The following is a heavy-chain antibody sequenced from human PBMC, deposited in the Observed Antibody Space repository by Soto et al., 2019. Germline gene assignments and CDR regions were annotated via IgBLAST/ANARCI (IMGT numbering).Heavy chain of an antibody. Sequence: ASVKVSCKASGYTFTSYGISWVRQAPGQGLEWMGWISAYNGNTNYAQKLQGRVTMTTDTSTSTAYMELRSLRSDDTAVYYCARDTYYYDSSGGSTYYYYGMDVWGQGATVTAP. V-gene: IGHV1-18*01. CDR3: ARDTYYYDSSGGSTYYYYGMDV. CDR1: GYTFTSYG. CDR2: ISAYNGNT. D-gene: IGHD3-22*01. J-gene: IGHJ6*02.